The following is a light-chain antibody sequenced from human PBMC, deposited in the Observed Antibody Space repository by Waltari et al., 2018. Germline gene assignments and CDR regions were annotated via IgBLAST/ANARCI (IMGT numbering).Light chain of an antibody. CDR3: ATGDNSLKVV. CDR2: RND. J-gene: IGLJ2*01. CDR1: NSNIGSFT. V-gene: IGLV1-44*01. Sequence: QSVLSQPPSASGTPGQRVTISCSGNNSNIGSFTVSWYQQLPGAVPKLLIYRNDQRPSGVPDRFSGSKSGTSASLAISGLQSEDEADYYCATGDNSLKVVFDEGTRVTVL.